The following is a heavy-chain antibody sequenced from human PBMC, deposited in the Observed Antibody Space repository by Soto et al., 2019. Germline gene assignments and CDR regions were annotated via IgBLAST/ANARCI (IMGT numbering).Heavy chain of an antibody. CDR3: ARHRGPLWFGEPRDALDI. V-gene: IGHV4-39*01. D-gene: IGHD3-10*01. CDR1: GGSISSSSYY. J-gene: IGHJ3*02. Sequence: QLQLQESGPGLVKPSETLSLTCTVSGGSISSSSYYWGWIRQPPGKGLEWIGSIYYSGSTYYNPSLKSRVTISVDASKNQLALKVSSVSAADTALYYCARHRGPLWFGEPRDALDIWGQGTMVTVSS. CDR2: IYYSGST.